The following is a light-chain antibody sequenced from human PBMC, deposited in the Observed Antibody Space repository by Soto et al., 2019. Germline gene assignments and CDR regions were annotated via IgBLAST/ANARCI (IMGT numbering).Light chain of an antibody. Sequence: QSVLTQPASVSGSPGQSITISCTGTSSDVGGYNYVSWYQQHPGKAPKLMMYDVSNRPSGVSNRFSGSKSGNTASLTISGLQAEDEADYYCSSYTSSSTHYVFGTGTKVTVL. V-gene: IGLV2-14*01. CDR2: DVS. CDR1: SSDVGGYNY. CDR3: SSYTSSSTHYV. J-gene: IGLJ1*01.